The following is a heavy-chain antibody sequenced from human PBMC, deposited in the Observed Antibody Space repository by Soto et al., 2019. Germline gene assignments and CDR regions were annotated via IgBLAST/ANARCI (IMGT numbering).Heavy chain of an antibody. CDR3: ARDRDVVVPAATFYTFDY. CDR2: TYYRSKWYN. CDR1: GDSVSSNSAA. Sequence: TLSLTCAISGDSVSSNSAAWNWIRQSPSRGLEWLGRTYYRSKWYNDYAVSVKSRITINPDTSKNQFSLQLNSVTPEDTAVYYCARDRDVVVPAATFYTFDYWGQGTLVTVSS. J-gene: IGHJ4*02. V-gene: IGHV6-1*01. D-gene: IGHD2-2*01.